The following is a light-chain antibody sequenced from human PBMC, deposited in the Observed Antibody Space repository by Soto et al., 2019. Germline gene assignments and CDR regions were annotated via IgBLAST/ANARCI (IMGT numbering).Light chain of an antibody. CDR2: RTN. J-gene: IGLJ3*02. Sequence: QTVVTQEPSLTVSPGGTVTLTCALTTGAVTSDYYPNWFQRKPGQALRTLIYRTNNKHSWTPARFSGSLLGGKAALTLSGVQPEDEADYYCVLLVSGEWVFGGGTKLTVL. CDR3: VLLVSGEWV. CDR1: TGAVTSDYY. V-gene: IGLV7-43*01.